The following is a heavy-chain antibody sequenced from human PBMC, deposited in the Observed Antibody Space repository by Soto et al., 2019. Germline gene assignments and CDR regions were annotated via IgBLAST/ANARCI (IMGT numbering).Heavy chain of an antibody. Sequence: SETLSLTCTVSGGSISSGGYYWSWIRQHPGKGLEWIGYIYYSGSTYYNPSLKSRVTISVDTSKNRFSLKLSSVTAADTAVYYCARDQSFIAAAGHHYYYYGMDVWGQGTTVTVSS. J-gene: IGHJ6*02. CDR1: GGSISSGGYY. CDR3: ARDQSFIAAAGHHYYYYGMDV. D-gene: IGHD6-13*01. V-gene: IGHV4-31*03. CDR2: IYYSGST.